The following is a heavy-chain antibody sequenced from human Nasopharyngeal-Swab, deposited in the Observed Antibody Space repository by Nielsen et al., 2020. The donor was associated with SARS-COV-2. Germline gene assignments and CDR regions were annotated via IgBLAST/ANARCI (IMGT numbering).Heavy chain of an antibody. Sequence: VCQAPGKGLEWVAVIWYDGTNEDYVDSVKGRFTISRDNSKNTLYLQMNSLRAEDTAVYYCARGGVSGTYVFFDPWGQGTLVTSPQ. D-gene: IGHD3-10*02. V-gene: IGHV3-33*01. CDR3: ARGGVSGTYVFFDP. CDR2: IWYDGTNE. J-gene: IGHJ5*02.